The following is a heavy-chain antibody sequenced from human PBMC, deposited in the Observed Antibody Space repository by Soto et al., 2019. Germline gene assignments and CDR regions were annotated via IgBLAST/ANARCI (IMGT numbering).Heavy chain of an antibody. V-gene: IGHV3-23*01. CDR1: GFTFSSYA. CDR2: ISGSGGST. CDR3: AKWKWDIVVVPAAFDY. Sequence: GGSLRLSCAASGFTFSSYAMSWVRQAPGKGLEWVSAISGSGGSTYYADSVKGRFTISRDNSKNTLYLQMNSLRAEDTAVYYCAKWKWDIVVVPAAFDYWGQGTLVTVSS. J-gene: IGHJ4*02. D-gene: IGHD2-2*01.